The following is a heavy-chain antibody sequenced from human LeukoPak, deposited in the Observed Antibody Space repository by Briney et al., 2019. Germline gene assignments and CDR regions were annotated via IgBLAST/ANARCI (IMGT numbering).Heavy chain of an antibody. CDR1: GFTFSSYD. D-gene: IGHD5-24*01. CDR2: IVTAGDT. CDR3: ARSRDGYNLWDFDL. V-gene: IGHV3-13*01. J-gene: IGHJ2*01. Sequence: PGGSLRLSCAASGFTFSSYDMHWVRQPTGKGLEWVSTIVTAGDTYYPGSVKGRFTISRENVKNSLYLQMNSLRAGDTAVYYCARSRDGYNLWDFDLWGRGTL.